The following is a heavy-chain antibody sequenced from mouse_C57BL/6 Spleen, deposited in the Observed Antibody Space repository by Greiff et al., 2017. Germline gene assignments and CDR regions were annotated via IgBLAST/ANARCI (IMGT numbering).Heavy chain of an antibody. Sequence: EVQLLESGPGLVKPSQSLSLTCSVTGYSITSGYYWNWIRQFPGNKLEWMGYISYDGSNNYNPSLKNRISITRDTSKNQFFLKLNSVTTEDTATYYCAREELLFDYWGQGTTLTVSS. V-gene: IGHV3-6*01. CDR3: AREELLFDY. J-gene: IGHJ2*01. CDR2: ISYDGSN. CDR1: GYSITSGYY.